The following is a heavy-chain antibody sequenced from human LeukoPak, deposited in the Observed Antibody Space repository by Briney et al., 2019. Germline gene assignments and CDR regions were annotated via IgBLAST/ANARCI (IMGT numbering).Heavy chain of an antibody. J-gene: IGHJ5*02. V-gene: IGHV4-34*01. CDR1: GGSFSGYY. CDR2: INHSGST. D-gene: IGHD6-13*01. CDR3: ANRRAGTRRFDP. Sequence: NPSETLSLTRAVYGGSFSGYYWSWIRQPPGKGLEWIGEINHSGSTNYNPSLKSRVTISVDTSKNQFSLKLSSVTAADTAVYYCANRRAGTRRFDPWGQGTLVTVSS.